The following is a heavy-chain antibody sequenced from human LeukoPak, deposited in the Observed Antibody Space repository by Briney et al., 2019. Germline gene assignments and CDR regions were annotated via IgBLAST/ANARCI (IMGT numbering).Heavy chain of an antibody. J-gene: IGHJ4*02. CDR2: IYYSGGA. CDR3: ARDKVPGDY. V-gene: IGHV4-59*01. Sequence: SETLSLTCTVSGGSISPYYWNWIRQPPGKGLEWIGYIYYSGGADYNPALKSRVTISIDTSKNQCSLKLSSVTAADTAVYFCARDKVPGDYWGQGTLVTVSS. CDR1: GGSISPYY. D-gene: IGHD1-1*01.